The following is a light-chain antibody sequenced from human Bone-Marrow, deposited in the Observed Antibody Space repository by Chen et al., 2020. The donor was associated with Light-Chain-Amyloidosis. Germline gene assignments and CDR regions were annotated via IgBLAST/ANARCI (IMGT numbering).Light chain of an antibody. J-gene: IGKJ1*01. CDR1: QTVDSF. CDR2: YAS. Sequence: EIVLTQSPATLSLSPGERATLSCRASQTVDSFLAWYQQKPGQAPRLLIYYASNRATGIPARISGSGSGTDFTLTISSLEPEDFAVYYCQQRSYWPPSFGPGTKVEIK. CDR3: QQRSYWPPS. V-gene: IGKV3-11*01.